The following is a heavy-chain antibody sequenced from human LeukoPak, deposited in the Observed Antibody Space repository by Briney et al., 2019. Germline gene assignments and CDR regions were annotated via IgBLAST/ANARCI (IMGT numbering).Heavy chain of an antibody. V-gene: IGHV3-23*01. CDR1: GFTFNNYV. CDR2: ISGSGGST. D-gene: IGHD3-3*01. J-gene: IGHJ4*02. Sequence: GGSLRLSCAASGFTFNNYVTSWVRQAPGKGLEWVSAISGSGGSTYYADSVKGRFTISRDNSKNTLYLQMNSLRAEDTAVYYCAKIGPYDFWSGYYPNWGQGTLVTVSS. CDR3: AKIGPYDFWSGYYPN.